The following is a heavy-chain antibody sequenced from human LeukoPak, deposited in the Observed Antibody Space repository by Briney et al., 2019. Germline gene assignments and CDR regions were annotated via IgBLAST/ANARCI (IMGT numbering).Heavy chain of an antibody. D-gene: IGHD2-15*01. CDR3: ARDPTPRYCTGGSCDTHYGMDV. V-gene: IGHV3-21*01. CDR2: ISSSSSYI. Sequence: PGGSLRLSCAASGFTFSSYTMNWVRQAPGKGLEWVSSISSSSSYIYYADSVKGRLTISRDNAKNSLYLQMNSLRAEDTAVYYCARDPTPRYCTGGSCDTHYGMDVWGQGTTVTVSS. CDR1: GFTFSSYT. J-gene: IGHJ6*02.